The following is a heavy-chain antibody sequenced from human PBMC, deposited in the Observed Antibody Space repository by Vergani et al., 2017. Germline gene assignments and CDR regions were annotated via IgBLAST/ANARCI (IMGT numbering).Heavy chain of an antibody. V-gene: IGHV5-51*03. Sequence: EVELVQSGPEMRKPGESLKISCKGSEYSFGNYWIGWVRQMPGKGLEWIGIIHPADSDTRYSPSFQGQVTISVDKSISTAYLQRSSLRASDSAMYYCARLYGRDSSGSKYFDYWGQGTLVTVSS. CDR1: EYSFGNYW. D-gene: IGHD3-22*01. CDR3: ARLYGRDSSGSKYFDY. J-gene: IGHJ4*02. CDR2: IHPADSDT.